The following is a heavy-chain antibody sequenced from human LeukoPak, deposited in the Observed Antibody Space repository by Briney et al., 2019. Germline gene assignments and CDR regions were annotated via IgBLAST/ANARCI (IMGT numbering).Heavy chain of an antibody. CDR3: AKLPDGYSSGSDAFDI. CDR2: ISYDGSNK. V-gene: IGHV3-30*18. CDR1: GFNFRDYG. J-gene: IGHJ3*02. D-gene: IGHD6-19*01. Sequence: GGSLRLSCAASGFNFRDYGMHWVRQAPGKGLEWVAVISYDGSNKYYADSVKGRFTISRDNSKNTLYLQMNSLRAEDTAVYYCAKLPDGYSSGSDAFDIWGQGTMVTVSS.